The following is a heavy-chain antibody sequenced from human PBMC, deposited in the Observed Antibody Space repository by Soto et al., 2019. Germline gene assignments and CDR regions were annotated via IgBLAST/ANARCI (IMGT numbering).Heavy chain of an antibody. J-gene: IGHJ4*02. Sequence: GGSLRLSCAASGFTFSSYGMHWVRQAPGKGLEWVAVISYDGSNKYYADSVKGRFTISRDNSKNTLYLQMNSLRAEDTAVYYCPKGHGSSGWYYCGQGTLVTVSS. V-gene: IGHV3-30*18. CDR2: ISYDGSNK. CDR1: GFTFSSYG. CDR3: PKGHGSSGWYY. D-gene: IGHD6-19*01.